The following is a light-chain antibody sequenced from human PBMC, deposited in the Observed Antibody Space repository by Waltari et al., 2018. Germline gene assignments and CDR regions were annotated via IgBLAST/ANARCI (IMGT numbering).Light chain of an antibody. Sequence: VMTQSLAALSVSPGDRVTLSGQASQHIDNNLAWYQQKPGPSPRLLIYGASTRATGVPARFSGSGSVTEFTLTISCLQSEDCAFFYCQQYNLWPPLTFGGGTKVEIK. J-gene: IGKJ4*01. CDR3: QQYNLWPPLT. V-gene: IGKV3-15*01. CDR2: GAS. CDR1: QHIDNN.